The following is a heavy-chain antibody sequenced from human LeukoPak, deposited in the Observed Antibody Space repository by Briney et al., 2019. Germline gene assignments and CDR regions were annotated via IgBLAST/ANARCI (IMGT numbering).Heavy chain of an antibody. J-gene: IGHJ4*02. CDR1: GGSISSYY. Sequence: SETLSLTCTVPGGSISSYYWSWIRQPAGKGLEWIGRIYTSGSTNYNPSLKSRVTISVDTSKNQFSLKLSSVTAADTAVYYCARHQTRITIFGAYYFDYWGQGTLVTVSS. CDR3: ARHQTRITIFGAYYFDY. CDR2: IYTSGST. V-gene: IGHV4-4*07. D-gene: IGHD3-3*01.